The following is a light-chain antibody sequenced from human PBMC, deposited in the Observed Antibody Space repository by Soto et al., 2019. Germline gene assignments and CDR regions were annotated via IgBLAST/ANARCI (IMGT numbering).Light chain of an antibody. CDR1: QSVSNKY. CDR3: QQYGSSPPYT. J-gene: IGKJ2*01. V-gene: IGKV3-20*01. CDR2: GSS. Sequence: EVVLTQSPGTLSLSPGERATLSCRASQSVSNKYLAWYQQKPGQAPRLLIFGSSDRATGIPDRFSGSGCGTDFTLTISRMEPEDVAVYYCQQYGSSPPYTFGQGTKLEIK.